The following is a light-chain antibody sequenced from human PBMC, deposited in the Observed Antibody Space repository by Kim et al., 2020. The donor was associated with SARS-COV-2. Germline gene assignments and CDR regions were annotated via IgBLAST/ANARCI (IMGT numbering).Light chain of an antibody. CDR2: YDS. CDR1: NIGSKS. Sequence: PGRTASITCGGNNIGSKSVHWYQQKPGQAPVLVIYYDSDRPSGIPERFSGSNSGDTATLTISRVEAGDEADYYCQVWDSSSDHWVFGGGTQLTVL. J-gene: IGLJ3*02. CDR3: QVWDSSSDHWV. V-gene: IGLV3-21*04.